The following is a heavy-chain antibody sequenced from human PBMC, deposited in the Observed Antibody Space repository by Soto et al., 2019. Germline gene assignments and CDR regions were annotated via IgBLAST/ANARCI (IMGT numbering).Heavy chain of an antibody. Sequence: QVQLQESGPGLVKPSETLSLTCTVCGGAISNHYWSWIRQPPGKGLEWIGYIYNNANTNYNPSLKSRVTMSADTSKNQVPLKFSSVTAADTAVYYCTRANLYSEYWGQGTLVTVSS. CDR2: IYNNANT. J-gene: IGHJ4*02. CDR1: GGAISNHY. D-gene: IGHD7-27*01. V-gene: IGHV4-59*11. CDR3: TRANLYSEY.